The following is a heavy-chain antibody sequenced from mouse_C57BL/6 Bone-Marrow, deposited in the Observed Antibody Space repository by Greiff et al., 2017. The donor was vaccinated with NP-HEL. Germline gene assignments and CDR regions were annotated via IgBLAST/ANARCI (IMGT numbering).Heavy chain of an antibody. CDR1: GYAFSSSW. Sequence: QVQLKQSGPELVKPGASVKISCKASGYAFSSSWMNWVKQRPGKGLEWIGRIYPGDGDTNYNGKFKGKATLTADKSSSTAYMQLSSLTSEDSAVYFCARSVITTVVAPDYWGQGTTLTVSS. D-gene: IGHD1-1*01. CDR3: ARSVITTVVAPDY. CDR2: IYPGDGDT. J-gene: IGHJ2*01. V-gene: IGHV1-82*01.